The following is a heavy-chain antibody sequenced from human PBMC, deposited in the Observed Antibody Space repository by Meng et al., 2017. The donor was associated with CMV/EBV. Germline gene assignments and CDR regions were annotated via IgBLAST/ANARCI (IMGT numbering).Heavy chain of an antibody. D-gene: IGHD7-27*01. CDR2: IYYSGST. J-gene: IGHJ2*01. Sequence: SGGSVSSGSYYWSWIRQHPGKGLEWIGYIYYSGSTNYNPSLKSRVTISVDTSKNQFSLKLSSVTAADTAVYYCARPKTGRYWYFDLWGRGTLVTVSS. CDR3: ARPKTGRYWYFDL. CDR1: GGSVSSGSYY. V-gene: IGHV4-61*01.